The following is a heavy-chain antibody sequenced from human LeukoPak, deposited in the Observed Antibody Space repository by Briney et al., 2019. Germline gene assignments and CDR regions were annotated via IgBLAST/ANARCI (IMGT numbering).Heavy chain of an antibody. V-gene: IGHV4-30-4*08. D-gene: IGHD3-22*01. CDR3: ARHTAYYYDSSGYYAFDI. CDR1: GGSISSGDYY. J-gene: IGHJ3*02. Sequence: SQTLSLTCTVSGGSISSGDYYWSWIRQPPGKGLEWIGYIYYSGSTYYNPSLKSRVTISVDTSKNQFSLKLSSVTAADTAVYYCARHTAYYYDSSGYYAFDIWGRGTMVTVSS. CDR2: IYYSGST.